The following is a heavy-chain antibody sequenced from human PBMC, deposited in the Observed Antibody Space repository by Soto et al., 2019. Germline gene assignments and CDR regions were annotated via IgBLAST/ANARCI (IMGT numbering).Heavy chain of an antibody. D-gene: IGHD5-18*01. CDR2: IIPIFGTA. CDR1: GGTFSSYA. J-gene: IGHJ6*02. CDR3: ARDTVDTAMADYYYYGMDV. V-gene: IGHV1-69*13. Sequence: PMASVKVSCKASGGTFSSYAISWVRQAPGQGLEWMGGIIPIFGTANYAQKFQGRVTITADESTSTAYMELSSLRSEDTAVYYCARDTVDTAMADYYYYGMDVWGQGTTVTVSS.